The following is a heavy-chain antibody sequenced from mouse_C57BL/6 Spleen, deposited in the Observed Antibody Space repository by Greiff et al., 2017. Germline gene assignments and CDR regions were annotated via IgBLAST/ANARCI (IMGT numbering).Heavy chain of an antibody. Sequence: EVHLVESGGGLVQPGGSLSLSCAASGFTFTDYYMSWVRQPPGKALEWLGFIRNKANGYTTEYSASVKGRFTISRDNSQSILYLQMNALRAEDSATYYCARYTRYFDYWGQGTTLTVSS. J-gene: IGHJ2*01. CDR2: IRNKANGYTT. CDR3: ARYTRYFDY. CDR1: GFTFTDYY. V-gene: IGHV7-3*01.